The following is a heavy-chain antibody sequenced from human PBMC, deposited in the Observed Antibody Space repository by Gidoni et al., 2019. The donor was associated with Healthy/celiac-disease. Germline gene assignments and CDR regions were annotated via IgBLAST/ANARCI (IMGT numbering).Heavy chain of an antibody. J-gene: IGHJ3*02. Sequence: QVQLVESGGGVVQPGRSLRLSWAASGFTFSSYGMHWVRQAPGKGLEWVAVIWYDGSNKYSADSVKGRFTISRDNSKNTLYLQMNSLRAEDTAVYYCARDGSVDAFDIWGQGTMVTVSS. CDR3: ARDGSVDAFDI. D-gene: IGHD2-2*03. CDR1: GFTFSSYG. V-gene: IGHV3-33*01. CDR2: IWYDGSNK.